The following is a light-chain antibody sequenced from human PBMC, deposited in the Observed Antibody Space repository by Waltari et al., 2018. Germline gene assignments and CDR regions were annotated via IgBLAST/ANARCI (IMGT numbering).Light chain of an antibody. CDR3: MQALQTPVT. V-gene: IGKV2-28*01. Sequence: IVMTQSPLSLPVTPGEPASISCRSSQSLLHSNGYNYLDWYLQKPGQSPQLLIYLGSNRASGVPDRFSGSGSGTDFTLKINRVEAEDVGVYYCMQALQTPVTFGQGTKVEIK. CDR1: QSLLHSNGYNY. CDR2: LGS. J-gene: IGKJ1*01.